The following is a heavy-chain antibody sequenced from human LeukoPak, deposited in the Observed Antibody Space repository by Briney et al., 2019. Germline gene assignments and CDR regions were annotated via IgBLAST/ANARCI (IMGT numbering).Heavy chain of an antibody. CDR1: GSTFSSYW. J-gene: IGHJ6*02. CDR3: ASQYSSSWYEYYYYYGMDV. Sequence: QAGGSLRLSCAASGSTFSSYWMSWVRQAPGKGLEWGANIKQDGSEKYYVDSVKGRFTISRDNAKNSLYLQMNSLRAEDTAVYYCASQYSSSWYEYYYYYGMDVWGQGTTVTVSS. D-gene: IGHD6-13*01. CDR2: IKQDGSEK. V-gene: IGHV3-7*01.